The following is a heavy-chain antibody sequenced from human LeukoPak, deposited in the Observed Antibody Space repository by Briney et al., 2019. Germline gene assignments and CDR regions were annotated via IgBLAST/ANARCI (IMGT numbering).Heavy chain of an antibody. CDR2: IVVGSGNT. D-gene: IGHD2-2*03. V-gene: IGHV1-58*01. CDR3: AASLGIGYCSSTSCFGFDP. CDR1: GFTFTSSA. J-gene: IGHJ5*02. Sequence: SVKVSCKASGFTFTSSAVQWVRQARGQRLEWIGWIVVGSGNTNYAQKFQERVTITRDMSTSTAYMEPSSLRSEDTAVYYCAASLGIGYCSSTSCFGFDPWGQGTLVTVSS.